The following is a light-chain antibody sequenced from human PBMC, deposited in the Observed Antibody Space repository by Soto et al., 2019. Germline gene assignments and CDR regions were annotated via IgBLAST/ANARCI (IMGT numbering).Light chain of an antibody. CDR1: QTVASN. CDR3: QQYHNWPPQYT. V-gene: IGKV3-15*01. J-gene: IGKJ2*01. CDR2: GAS. Sequence: EIVMTQSPASLSVSPGEGATLSCRASQTVASNLAWYQQKPGQGPRLLIHGASTRATGVPARFSGIGSGTDFTLTISSLQSEDFAVYYCQQYHNWPPQYTFGQGTKLQIK.